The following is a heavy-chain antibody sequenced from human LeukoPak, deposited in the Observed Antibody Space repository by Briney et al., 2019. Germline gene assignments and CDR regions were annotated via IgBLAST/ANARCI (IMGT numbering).Heavy chain of an antibody. CDR3: ARSGGYSSSWSL. Sequence: SETLSLTCTVSGGSISSDYWNWIRQPPGKCLEWIGYFSNSGITTYNPSLKSRVTIPVDSSKSQFSLKLNSVTAADTAVYYCARSGGYSSSWSLWGQGTLVTVSS. CDR2: FSNSGIT. J-gene: IGHJ4*02. CDR1: GGSISSDY. D-gene: IGHD6-13*01. V-gene: IGHV4-59*01.